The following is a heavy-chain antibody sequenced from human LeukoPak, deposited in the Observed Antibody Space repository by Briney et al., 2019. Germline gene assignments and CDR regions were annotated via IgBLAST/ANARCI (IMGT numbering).Heavy chain of an antibody. CDR3: TRGWMSGVVSKHYLKT. CDR2: MAPTSGRT. J-gene: IGHJ4*02. D-gene: IGHD1-1*01. Sequence: ASVKVSCKASGYTFTTFDINWVRQATGQGLEWMGWMAPTSGRTGYAETFRGRVTMTRDTSKSTAYMELSSLTSDDTAVYYCTRGWMSGVVSKHYLKTGGQGPLIPVPS. CDR1: GYTFTTFD. V-gene: IGHV1-8*01.